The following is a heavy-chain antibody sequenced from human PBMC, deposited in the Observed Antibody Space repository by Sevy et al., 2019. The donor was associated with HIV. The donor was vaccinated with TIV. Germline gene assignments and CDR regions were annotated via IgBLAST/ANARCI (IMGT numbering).Heavy chain of an antibody. Sequence: SETLSLTCAVSGGSISSSNWWSWVRQPPGKGLEWIGEIYHSGSTNYNPSLKSRVTISVDMSKNQFSLKLSSVTAADTAVYYCARVYSSSSLFDYWGQGTLVTVSS. D-gene: IGHD6-6*01. V-gene: IGHV4-4*02. CDR2: IYHSGST. J-gene: IGHJ4*02. CDR1: GGSISSSNW. CDR3: ARVYSSSSLFDY.